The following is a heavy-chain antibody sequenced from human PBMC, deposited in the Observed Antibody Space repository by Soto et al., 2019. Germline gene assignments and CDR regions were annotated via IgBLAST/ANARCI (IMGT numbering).Heavy chain of an antibody. CDR2: ISWNSGSI. J-gene: IGHJ4*02. V-gene: IGHV3-9*01. CDR1: GFTFDDYA. Sequence: PGGSLRLSCAASGFTFDDYAMHWVRQAPGKGLEWVSGISWNSGSIGYADSVKGRFTISRDNAKNSLYLQMNSLRAEDTALYYCAKDISYGSGSYLYYFDYWGQGTLVTVSS. D-gene: IGHD3-10*01. CDR3: AKDISYGSGSYLYYFDY.